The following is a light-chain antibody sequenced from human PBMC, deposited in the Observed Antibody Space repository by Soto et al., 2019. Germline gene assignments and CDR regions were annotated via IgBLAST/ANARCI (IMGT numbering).Light chain of an antibody. CDR3: ASWDESLTGLYV. Sequence: QSVLTQPPSVSGTPGQRVTISCSGGSSNIGSGTVNWYQQLPGTAPKLLIYNNNQRPSGVPDRFSGSKSGTSGSLAISGLQSEDEADYYCASWDESLTGLYVFRTGTKVTVL. CDR1: SSNIGSGT. CDR2: NNN. V-gene: IGLV1-44*01. J-gene: IGLJ1*01.